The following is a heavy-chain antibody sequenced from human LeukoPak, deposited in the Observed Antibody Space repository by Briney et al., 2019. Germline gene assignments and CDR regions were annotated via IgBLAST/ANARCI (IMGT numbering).Heavy chain of an antibody. D-gene: IGHD2-15*01. J-gene: IGHJ3*02. CDR1: GGSIISSDYH. V-gene: IGHV4-39*01. CDR3: ARHCCSGPAKRVFDI. CDR2: ISYSGNT. Sequence: SETLSLTCTVSGGSIISSDYHWGWVRQPPGKGLEWLGTISYSGNTDDNPSLRSRVTISVDTSNNQFSLRLGSVTAADTAVYHCARHCCSGPAKRVFDIWGQGTMVTVSS.